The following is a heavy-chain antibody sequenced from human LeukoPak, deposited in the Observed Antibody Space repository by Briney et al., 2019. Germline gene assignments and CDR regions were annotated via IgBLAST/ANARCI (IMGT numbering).Heavy chain of an antibody. CDR2: ISGSGNRT. D-gene: IGHD5-24*01. CDR3: AKVREAWDY. J-gene: IGHJ4*02. CDR1: GLTFSGSA. V-gene: IGHV3-23*01. Sequence: GGPLRLSCAASGLTFSGSAMSWVRQAPGKGLEWVSLISGSGNRTYYADSVRGRFTISRDNSESTLYLRMDSLGADDTAVYYCAKVREAWDYWGQGTQVTVSS.